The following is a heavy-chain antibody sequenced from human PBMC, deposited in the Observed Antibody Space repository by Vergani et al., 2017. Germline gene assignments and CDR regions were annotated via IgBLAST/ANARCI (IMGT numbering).Heavy chain of an antibody. V-gene: IGHV4-34*01. D-gene: IGHD6-19*01. Sequence: QVQLQQWGAGLLKPSETLSLTCAAYGGSFSGYYWSWIRQPPGKGLEWIGEINHSGNTNYNPSLKSRVTISVDTSKNQFSLKLSSVTAADTAVYYCARRYGSGCLGGWSEGTLVSVSS. J-gene: IGHJ4*01. CDR2: INHSGNT. CDR3: ARRYGSGCLGG. CDR1: GGSFSGYY.